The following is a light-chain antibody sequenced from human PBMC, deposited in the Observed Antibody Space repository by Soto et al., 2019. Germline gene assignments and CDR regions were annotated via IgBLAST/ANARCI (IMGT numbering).Light chain of an antibody. V-gene: IGKV3D-15*01. CDR1: QSVSSN. Sequence: EIVLTQSPGTLSLSPGERATFSCGASQSVSSNLAWYQQKPGQAPRLLIYDASNRATGIPARFSGSGSGTEFTLTISSLQSEDFAVYYCQHYETWLWTFGQGTKVDNK. J-gene: IGKJ1*01. CDR3: QHYETWLWT. CDR2: DAS.